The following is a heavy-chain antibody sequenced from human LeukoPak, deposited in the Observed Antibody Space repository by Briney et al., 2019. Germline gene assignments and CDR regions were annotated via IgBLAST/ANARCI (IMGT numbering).Heavy chain of an antibody. CDR2: IYYSGST. J-gene: IGHJ4*02. V-gene: IGHV4-59*01. CDR1: GGSISSYY. Sequence: PSETLSLTCTVSGGSISSYYWSWIRQPPGKGLEWIGYIYYSGSTNYNPSLKSRATISVDTSKNQFSLKPSSVTAADTAVYYCARDLAGGWYRAFDYWGQGTLVTVSS. D-gene: IGHD6-19*01. CDR3: ARDLAGGWYRAFDY.